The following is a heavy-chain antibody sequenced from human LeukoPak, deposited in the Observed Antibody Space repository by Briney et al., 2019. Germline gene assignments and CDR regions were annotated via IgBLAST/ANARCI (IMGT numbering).Heavy chain of an antibody. D-gene: IGHD3-9*01. J-gene: IGHJ5*02. Sequence: SVKVSCKASGGTFSSYAISWVRQAPGQGLEWMGGIIPIFGTANYAQRFQGRVTITADESTSTAYMELSSLRSEDTAVYYCARESTRFDWLPGGFDPWGQGTLVTVSS. V-gene: IGHV1-69*13. CDR1: GGTFSSYA. CDR3: ARESTRFDWLPGGFDP. CDR2: IIPIFGTA.